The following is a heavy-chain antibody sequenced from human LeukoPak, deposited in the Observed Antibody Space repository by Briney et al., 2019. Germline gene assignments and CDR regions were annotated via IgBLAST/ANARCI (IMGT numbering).Heavy chain of an antibody. CDR2: IKQDGREA. Sequence: GGSLRLSCAASGFIFSSSWMTWVRQAPGKGLEWVANIKQDGREAYYVDSVAGRFTISRDNTKHSLYLQMNGLRDEDMAVYYCVRHQATTFDYWGQGTLVTVSS. CDR3: VRHQATTFDY. CDR1: GFIFSSSW. V-gene: IGHV3-7*01. J-gene: IGHJ4*02. D-gene: IGHD1-1*01.